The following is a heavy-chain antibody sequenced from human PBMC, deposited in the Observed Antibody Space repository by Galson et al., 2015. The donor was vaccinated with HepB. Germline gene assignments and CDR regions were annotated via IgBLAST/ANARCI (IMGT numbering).Heavy chain of an antibody. Sequence: SVKVSCKASGYTFTSYDINWVRQATGQGLEWMGWMNPNSGNTGYAQKFQGRVTMTRNTSISTAYMELSSLRSEDTAVYYCARPYYYGSGSYERTDWFDPWGQGTLVTVSS. J-gene: IGHJ5*02. V-gene: IGHV1-8*01. D-gene: IGHD3-10*01. CDR3: ARPYYYGSGSYERTDWFDP. CDR1: GYTFTSYD. CDR2: MNPNSGNT.